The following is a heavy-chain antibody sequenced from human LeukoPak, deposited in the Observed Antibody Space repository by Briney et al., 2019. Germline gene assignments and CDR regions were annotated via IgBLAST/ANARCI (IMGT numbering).Heavy chain of an antibody. CDR3: AKESLVVIESYFDN. Sequence: GGSLRLSCVVSGFTFSDFAMSWVRRAPGKGLEWVSAITGSGETKYYADPVKGRFTMSRDNSKNTLYLQMNSLRDEDTAEYFCAKESLVVIESYFDNWGQGTLVTVSS. CDR2: ITGSGETK. J-gene: IGHJ4*02. D-gene: IGHD3-22*01. V-gene: IGHV3-23*01. CDR1: GFTFSDFA.